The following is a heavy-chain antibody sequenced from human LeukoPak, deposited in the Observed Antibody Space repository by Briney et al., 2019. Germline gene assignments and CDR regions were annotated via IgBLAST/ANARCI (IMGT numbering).Heavy chain of an antibody. CDR3: ARGIAAAGTYTEDWFDP. Sequence: SETLSLTCTVSGGSISSGDYYWSWIRQPPGKGLEWIGYIYYSGSTYYNPSLKSRVTISVDTSKNQFSLKPSSVTAADTAVYYCARGIAAAGTYTEDWFDPWGQGTLVTVSS. V-gene: IGHV4-30-4*08. J-gene: IGHJ5*02. CDR2: IYYSGST. D-gene: IGHD6-13*01. CDR1: GGSISSGDYY.